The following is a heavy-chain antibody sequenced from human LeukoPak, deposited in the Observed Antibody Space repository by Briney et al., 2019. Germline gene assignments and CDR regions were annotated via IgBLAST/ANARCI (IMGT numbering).Heavy chain of an antibody. CDR2: IKEDGSEI. CDR3: ARELAGHYYGSGSSFDY. J-gene: IGHJ4*02. D-gene: IGHD3-10*01. CDR1: GFTFSTYW. V-gene: IGHV3-7*01. Sequence: GGSLRLSCAASGFTFSTYWMSWARQAPGKGLEWVANIKEDGSEIYYVDSVKGRFTISRDNARNSLYLQMNSLRAEDTAVYYCARELAGHYYGSGSSFDYWGQGTLVTVSS.